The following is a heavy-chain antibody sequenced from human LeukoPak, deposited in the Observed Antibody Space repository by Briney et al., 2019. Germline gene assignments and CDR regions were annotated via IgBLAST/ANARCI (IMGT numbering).Heavy chain of an antibody. Sequence: SETLSLTCAVYGGSFSGYYWSWIRQPPGKGLEWIGEINHSGSTNYNPSLKSRVTISVDTSKNQFSLKLSSVTAADTAVYYCTRPQPPYYYDSSGYYYDYWGQGTLVTVSS. CDR2: INHSGST. V-gene: IGHV4-34*01. J-gene: IGHJ4*02. CDR3: TRPQPPYYYDSSGYYYDY. D-gene: IGHD3-22*01. CDR1: GGSFSGYY.